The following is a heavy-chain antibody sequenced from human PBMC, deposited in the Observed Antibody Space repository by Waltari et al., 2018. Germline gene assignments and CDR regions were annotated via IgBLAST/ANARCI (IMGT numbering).Heavy chain of an antibody. Sequence: QLQLQESGPGLVKPSETLSLTCTVSGGSISSSSYYWGWIRQPPGKGLEWIGSIYYSGSTYYNPSLKSRVTISVDTSKNQFSLKLSSVTAADTAVYYCARQDSSSWYDYFDYWGQGTLVTVSS. CDR2: IYYSGST. V-gene: IGHV4-39*07. CDR1: GGSISSSSYY. CDR3: ARQDSSSWYDYFDY. D-gene: IGHD6-13*01. J-gene: IGHJ4*02.